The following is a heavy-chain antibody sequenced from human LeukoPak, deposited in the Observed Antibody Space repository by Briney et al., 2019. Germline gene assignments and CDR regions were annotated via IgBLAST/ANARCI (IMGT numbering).Heavy chain of an antibody. CDR1: GYSISTGYY. Sequence: SETLSLTCTVSGYSISTGYYWGWIRQPPGKGLEWIGSIYHSGNTYYNPSLKSRVTISVDTSKNRFSLKLSSVTAADTAVYHCARTTGLIDYWGQGTLVTVSS. CDR3: ARTTGLIDY. CDR2: IYHSGNT. V-gene: IGHV4-38-2*02. D-gene: IGHD1-1*01. J-gene: IGHJ4*02.